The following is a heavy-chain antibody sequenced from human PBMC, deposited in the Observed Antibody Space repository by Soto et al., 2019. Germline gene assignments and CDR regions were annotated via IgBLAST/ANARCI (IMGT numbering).Heavy chain of an antibody. J-gene: IGHJ4*02. D-gene: IGHD6-25*01. CDR2: IDPSDSYI. CDR3: ARRKWSGAPLDY. V-gene: IGHV5-10-1*01. CDR1: GYSFTTYW. Sequence: GESLKISCKGSGYSFTTYWITWVRQMPGKGLEWMGRIDPSDSYINYSPSFQGHVTISVDKSISTAYLQWSSLKASDSAIYYCARRKWSGAPLDYWGQGTLVTVSS.